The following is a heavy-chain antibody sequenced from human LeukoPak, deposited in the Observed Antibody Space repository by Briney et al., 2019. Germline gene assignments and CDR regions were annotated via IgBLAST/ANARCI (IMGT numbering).Heavy chain of an antibody. D-gene: IGHD6-19*01. Sequence: GGSLRLSCAASGFTFSSYDMHWVRQATGKGLEWVSAIGTAGDTYYPDSVKGRFTISRENAKNSLYLQMNSLRAGDTAVYYCARAVKHNAFDIWGQGTMVTVSS. CDR2: IGTAGDT. CDR1: GFTFSSYD. V-gene: IGHV3-13*01. CDR3: ARAVKHNAFDI. J-gene: IGHJ3*02.